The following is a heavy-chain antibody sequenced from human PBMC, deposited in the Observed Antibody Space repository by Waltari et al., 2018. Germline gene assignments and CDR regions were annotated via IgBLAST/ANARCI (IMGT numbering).Heavy chain of an antibody. D-gene: IGHD3-16*02. J-gene: IGHJ5*02. CDR1: GGSFSGYY. V-gene: IGHV4-34*01. Sequence: QVQLHQWGAGLLKASETLSLTCAVYGGSFSGYYWNWIRQPPGKGLEWIGEINHSGSTNDTPSLKSRVTISVDTSKSQFSLRLTSVTAADTSVYYCARGRLSSQLQARGRRGNWFDPWGQGTLVTVSS. CDR2: INHSGST. CDR3: ARGRLSSQLQARGRRGNWFDP.